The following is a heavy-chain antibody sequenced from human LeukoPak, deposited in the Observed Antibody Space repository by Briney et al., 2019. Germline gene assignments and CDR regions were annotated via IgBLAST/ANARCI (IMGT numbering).Heavy chain of an antibody. D-gene: IGHD2-8*01. J-gene: IGHJ4*02. V-gene: IGHV4-38-2*02. CDR2: VYYSVST. CDR3: ATRGAYAGNYYFDY. CDR1: GYSISSGYY. Sequence: ETLSLTCTVSGYSISSGYYWSWIRQPPGKGLEWIGSVYYSVSTYYNPSLKSRVTISVDTSKNRFSPKLNSVTAADTAVYYCATRGAYAGNYYFDYWGLGTLVTVSS.